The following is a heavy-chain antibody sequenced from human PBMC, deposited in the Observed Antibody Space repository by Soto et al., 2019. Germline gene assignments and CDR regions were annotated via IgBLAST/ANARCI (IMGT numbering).Heavy chain of an antibody. CDR2: IYYSGST. D-gene: IGHD3-9*01. Sequence: SETLSVTCTVSGGSISSYYWSWIRQPPGKGLEWIGYIYYSGSTNYTPSLKSRVTISVDTSKNQFSLKLSSVTAADTAVYYCARDRLANWFDPWGQGTLVTSPQ. J-gene: IGHJ5*02. CDR1: GGSISSYY. CDR3: ARDRLANWFDP. V-gene: IGHV4-59*01.